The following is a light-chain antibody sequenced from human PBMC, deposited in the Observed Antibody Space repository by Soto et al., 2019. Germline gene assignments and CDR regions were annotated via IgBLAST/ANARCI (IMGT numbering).Light chain of an antibody. CDR1: QSVSGSN. Sequence: IDRTKAPGTQSLSPGERATLYSRASQSVSGSNLAWYQQKPGQAPRLVIFGASTRAPGIPDRFTASGSGTDFTVTFGRLEPEESAVYYCLQRSNRLTLGGGTKVDIK. V-gene: IGKV3D-20*02. J-gene: IGKJ4*01. CDR3: LQRSNRLT. CDR2: GAS.